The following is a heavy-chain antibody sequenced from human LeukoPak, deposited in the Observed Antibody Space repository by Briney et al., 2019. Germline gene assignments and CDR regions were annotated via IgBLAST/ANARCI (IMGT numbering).Heavy chain of an antibody. Sequence: SSETLSLTCAVYGGSFSGYYWSWIRQPPGKGLEWIGEINHSGSTNYNPSLKNRVTISVDTSKSQFSLKLSSVTAADTAVYYCARGRDCGGDCHDGDFDYWGQGTLVTVSS. CDR2: INHSGST. V-gene: IGHV4-34*01. CDR3: ARGRDCGGDCHDGDFDY. D-gene: IGHD2-21*02. CDR1: GGSFSGYY. J-gene: IGHJ4*02.